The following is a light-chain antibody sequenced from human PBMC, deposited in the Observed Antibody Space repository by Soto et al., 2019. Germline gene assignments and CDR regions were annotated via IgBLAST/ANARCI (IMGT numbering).Light chain of an antibody. CDR1: SSDVGVYNY. CDR2: EVS. CDR3: SSYSGSSNGV. J-gene: IGLJ3*02. Sequence: QSALTQPPSASGSPGQSVAISCTGTSSDVGVYNYVSWYQHHPGKAPKRMIYEVSRRPSGVSDRFSGSKSGNTASLTVSGLQAEDEADYYCSSYSGSSNGVFGGGTKLTFL. V-gene: IGLV2-8*01.